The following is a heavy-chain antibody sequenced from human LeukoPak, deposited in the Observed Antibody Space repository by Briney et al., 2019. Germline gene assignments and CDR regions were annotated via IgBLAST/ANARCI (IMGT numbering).Heavy chain of an antibody. Sequence: ASETLSLTCTVSGGSISTYYWSWIRQPPGKGLEWIGYIYYSGSTNYNPSLKSRVTISVDTSKNQFSLKLSSVTAADTAVYYCARHDYSNYGYFDYWGQGTLVTVSS. CDR1: GGSISTYY. CDR3: ARHDYSNYGYFDY. CDR2: IYYSGST. D-gene: IGHD4-4*01. J-gene: IGHJ4*02. V-gene: IGHV4-59*08.